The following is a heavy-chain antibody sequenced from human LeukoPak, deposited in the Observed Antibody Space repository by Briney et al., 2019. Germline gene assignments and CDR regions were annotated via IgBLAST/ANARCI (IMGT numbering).Heavy chain of an antibody. D-gene: IGHD3-22*01. J-gene: IGHJ4*02. V-gene: IGHV1-18*01. CDR3: ARGRNYYDSSGYYFFDY. Sequence: ASVKVSCKASGYTFTSYGISWVRQAPGQGIEWMGWISAYNGNTNYAQKLQGRVTMTTDTSTSTAYMELRSLRSDDTAVYYCARGRNYYDSSGYYFFDYWGQGTLVTVSS. CDR2: ISAYNGNT. CDR1: GYTFTSYG.